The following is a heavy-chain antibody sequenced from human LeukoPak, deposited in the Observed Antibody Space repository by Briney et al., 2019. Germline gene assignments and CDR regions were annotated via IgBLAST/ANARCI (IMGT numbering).Heavy chain of an antibody. CDR3: ATSRRDSGYGL. Sequence: SETLSLICSVSGAFISTSRDYWGWIRQPPGKGLEWIGSVYYSGSTWYNPSLKSRVTISVDTSKNQFSLKLSSVTAADTSVYYCATSRRDSGYGLWGQGTLVTVSS. V-gene: IGHV4-39*01. J-gene: IGHJ5*02. D-gene: IGHD3-10*01. CDR2: VYYSGST. CDR1: GAFISTSRDY.